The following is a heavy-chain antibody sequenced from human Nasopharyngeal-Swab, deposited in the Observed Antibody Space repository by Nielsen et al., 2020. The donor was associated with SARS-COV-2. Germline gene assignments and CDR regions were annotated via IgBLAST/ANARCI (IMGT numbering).Heavy chain of an antibody. CDR3: ARVDGDNRVY. Sequence: WVRQAPGQGLEWMGWISSDSGSAGYGQGFTGRYVLSLDTSVSTSDLQISSLRAEDTAVYYCARVDGDNRVYWGQGTLVTVSS. D-gene: IGHD4-17*01. V-gene: IGHV7-4-1*02. J-gene: IGHJ4*02. CDR2: ISSDSGSA.